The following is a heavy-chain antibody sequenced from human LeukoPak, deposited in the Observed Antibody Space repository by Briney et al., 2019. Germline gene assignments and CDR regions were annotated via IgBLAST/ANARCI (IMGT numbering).Heavy chain of an antibody. D-gene: IGHD1-20*01. CDR1: GFTFSAFA. CDR3: AKAANWNDRHNYNYYYGMDV. Sequence: GGSLRLSCAASGFTFSAFAMSWVRQAPGKGLEWVSAVSGSGRSTFFADSLKGRFTISRDNSKNTLYLQMNSLRAEDTALYYCAKAANWNDRHNYNYYYGMDVWGQGTTATVS. CDR2: VSGSGRST. J-gene: IGHJ6*02. V-gene: IGHV3-23*01.